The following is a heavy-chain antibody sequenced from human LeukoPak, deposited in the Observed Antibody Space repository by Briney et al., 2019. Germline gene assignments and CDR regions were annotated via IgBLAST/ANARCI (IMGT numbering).Heavy chain of an antibody. CDR2: ISGSGGST. Sequence: PGGSLRLSCAASGFTFSSYAMSWVRQAPGKGLEWVSAISGSGGSTYYADSVKGRFTISRDNSKNTLYLQMNSLRAEDTAVYYCAKDVPNCSSTSCPADYWGQGTLVTVSS. CDR3: AKDVPNCSSTSCPADY. CDR1: GFTFSSYA. V-gene: IGHV3-23*01. D-gene: IGHD2-2*01. J-gene: IGHJ4*02.